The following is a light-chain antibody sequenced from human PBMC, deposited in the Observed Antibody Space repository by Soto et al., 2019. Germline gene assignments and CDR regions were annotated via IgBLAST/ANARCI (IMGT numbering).Light chain of an antibody. Sequence: QSALTQPASVSGSPGQSISISCTGTSSDVGGYSHVSWYQQHPGKAPKVMIYDVSNRPSGVSNRFSGSKSGNTAFLTISGLHAEDESDFYCSAFTSRNTYVFGTGTK. V-gene: IGLV2-14*03. CDR3: SAFTSRNTYV. J-gene: IGLJ1*01. CDR1: SSDVGGYSH. CDR2: DVS.